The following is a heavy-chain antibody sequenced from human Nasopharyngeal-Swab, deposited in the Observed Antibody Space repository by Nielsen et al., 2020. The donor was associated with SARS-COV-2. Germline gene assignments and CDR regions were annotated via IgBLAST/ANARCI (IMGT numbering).Heavy chain of an antibody. D-gene: IGHD6-19*01. CDR1: GGSISSGSYY. J-gene: IGHJ4*02. V-gene: IGHV4-61*02. Sequence: SCTVSGGSISSGSYYWSWIRQPAGKGLEWIGRIYTSGSTNYNPSLKSRVTISVDTSKNQFSLKLSSVTAADTAVYYCARVTGYSSGWRGFDYWGQGTLVTVSS. CDR3: ARVTGYSSGWRGFDY. CDR2: IYTSGST.